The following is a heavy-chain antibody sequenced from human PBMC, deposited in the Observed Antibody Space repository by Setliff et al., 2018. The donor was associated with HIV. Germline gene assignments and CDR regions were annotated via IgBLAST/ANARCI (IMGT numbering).Heavy chain of an antibody. J-gene: IGHJ3*02. V-gene: IGHV4-34*01. CDR3: ARVGDFYDTSGYYSVLDAFDI. CDR1: QGPPSGYF. CDR2: INHSGDT. D-gene: IGHD3-22*01. Sequence: SETLSLTWGSGESQGPPSGYFWTWIRQPPQKRLEWIGEINHSGDTNYNPSLKSRVTISADTSKNQFSLKLSSVTAADTAVYYCARVGDFYDTSGYYSVLDAFDIWGQGTMVTVSS.